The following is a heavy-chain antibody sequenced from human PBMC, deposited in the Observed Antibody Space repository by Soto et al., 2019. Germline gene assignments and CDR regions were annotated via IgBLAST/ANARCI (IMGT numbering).Heavy chain of an antibody. J-gene: IGHJ6*02. CDR1: GGSFSGYY. CDR2: INHSGST. CDR3: ARGYYESNYYYYYGMDV. D-gene: IGHD3-22*01. Sequence: SETLSLTCAVYGGSFSGYYWSWIRQPPGKGLEWIGEINHSGSTYYNPSLKSRVTISVDTSKNQFSLKLSSVTAADTAVYYCARGYYESNYYYYYGMDVWGQGTTVTVSS. V-gene: IGHV4-34*01.